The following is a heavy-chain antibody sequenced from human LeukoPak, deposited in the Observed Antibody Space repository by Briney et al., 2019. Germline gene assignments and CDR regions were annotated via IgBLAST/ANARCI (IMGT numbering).Heavy chain of an antibody. CDR2: ISYDGSNK. CDR3: ARGARVGTSTTVDY. D-gene: IGHD1-26*01. J-gene: IGHJ4*02. CDR1: GFTFSTYA. Sequence: GGSLRLSCAASGFTFSTYAMHWVRQAPGKGLEWVAVISYDGSNKYYVDPVKGRFTISRDNSKNTLNVQMNSLRVEDTAVYYCARGARVGTSTTVDYWGQGTLVTVSS. V-gene: IGHV3-30-3*01.